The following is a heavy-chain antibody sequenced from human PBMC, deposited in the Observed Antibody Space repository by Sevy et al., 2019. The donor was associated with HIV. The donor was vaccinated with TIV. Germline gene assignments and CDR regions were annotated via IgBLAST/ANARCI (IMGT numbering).Heavy chain of an antibody. D-gene: IGHD3-10*01. CDR2: ISGSGGYT. CDR3: AKRGQTSGWFDS. J-gene: IGHJ5*01. Sequence: GGSLRLSCAASGFTFSSYAMSWVRQAPGKGLEWVSTISGSGGYTYYTDFVKGRFTISRDNSRNTLFLQLNSLRAEDTAVYYYAKRGQTSGWFDSWGQGTLVTVSS. CDR1: GFTFSSYA. V-gene: IGHV3-23*01.